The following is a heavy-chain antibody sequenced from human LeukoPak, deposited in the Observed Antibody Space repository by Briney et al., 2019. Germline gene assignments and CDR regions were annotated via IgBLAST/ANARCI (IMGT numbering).Heavy chain of an antibody. CDR2: ISYDGSNK. D-gene: IGHD6-19*01. CDR3: ARPAVLAVAGQTYYFDY. Sequence: QAGGSLRLSCAASGFTFSSYAMHWVRQAPGKGLEWVAVISYDGSNKYYADSVKGRFTISRDNSKNTLYLQMNSLRAEDTAVYYCARPAVLAVAGQTYYFDYWGQGTLVTVSS. V-gene: IGHV3-30-3*01. CDR1: GFTFSSYA. J-gene: IGHJ4*02.